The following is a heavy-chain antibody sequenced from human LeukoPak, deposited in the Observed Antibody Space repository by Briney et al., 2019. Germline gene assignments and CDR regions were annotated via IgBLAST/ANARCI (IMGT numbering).Heavy chain of an antibody. V-gene: IGHV3-30-3*01. D-gene: IGHD6-19*01. CDR2: ISYDGSNK. J-gene: IGHJ4*02. CDR3: ARRGGWYSLDY. Sequence: GGSLRLSCAASGFTFSNYAIHWVPQAPGKGLEWVAVISYDGSNKYYTDPVKGRFTISRDNSKNTLYLEMNSLRAEDTAVYYCARRGGWYSLDYWGQGTLVTVSS. CDR1: GFTFSNYA.